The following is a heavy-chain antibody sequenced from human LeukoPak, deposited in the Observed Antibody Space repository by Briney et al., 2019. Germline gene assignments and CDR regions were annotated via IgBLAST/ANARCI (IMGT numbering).Heavy chain of an antibody. CDR3: ARVGDFWSGYYTEY. CDR1: GGSISSGSYY. Sequence: SQTLSLTCTVSGGSISSGSYYWSWIRQPAGKGLEWIGRIYTSGSTNYNPSLKSRVTISVDTSKNQFSLKLSSVTAADTAVYYCARVGDFWSGYYTEYWGQGTLVTVSS. D-gene: IGHD3-3*01. V-gene: IGHV4-61*02. CDR2: IYTSGST. J-gene: IGHJ4*02.